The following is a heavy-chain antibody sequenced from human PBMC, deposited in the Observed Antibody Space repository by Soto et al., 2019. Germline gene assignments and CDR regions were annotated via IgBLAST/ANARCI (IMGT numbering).Heavy chain of an antibody. CDR1: GFIFSSYA. D-gene: IGHD5-12*01. J-gene: IGHJ3*01. CDR2: ISYDGSHE. V-gene: IGHV3-30-3*01. Sequence: QVQLVQSGGGVVQPGRSLRLSCAASGFIFSSYAMHWVRQAPGKGLEWLSLISYDGSHEFYADSVKGRFTISRDNSKNTLYLKMNNRRIEDTCVYYCTEQVARRAGVFDVWGKGTVVPVSS. CDR3: TEQVARRAGVFDV.